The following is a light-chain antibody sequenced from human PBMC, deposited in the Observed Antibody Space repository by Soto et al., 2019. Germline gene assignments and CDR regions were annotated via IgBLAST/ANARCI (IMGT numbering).Light chain of an antibody. V-gene: IGKV3-11*01. J-gene: IGKJ5*01. CDR1: QSVSSY. Sequence: EIVLTQSPATLSLSPGERATLSCRASQSVSSYLAWYQQKPGQAPRLLIYDASNRATGIPARFSGSGSGTDFTLTISSLGHEDFAVYYCQQRITFGQGTRLEIK. CDR2: DAS. CDR3: QQRIT.